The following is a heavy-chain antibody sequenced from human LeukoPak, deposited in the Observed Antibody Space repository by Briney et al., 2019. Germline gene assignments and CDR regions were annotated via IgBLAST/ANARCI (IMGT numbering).Heavy chain of an antibody. CDR3: ARNSAVATSRSWFDP. V-gene: IGHV4-59*08. CDR1: DGSISNYY. J-gene: IGHJ5*02. CDR2: AYYSGSA. Sequence: SETLSLTCSVFDGSISNYYWSWIRQPPGKGLEWIGYAYYSGSATYNPSLESRVTISVDTSKNQFSLKLTAVTAADTAVYYCARNSAVATSRSWFDPWGQGTLVTVSS. D-gene: IGHD6-19*01.